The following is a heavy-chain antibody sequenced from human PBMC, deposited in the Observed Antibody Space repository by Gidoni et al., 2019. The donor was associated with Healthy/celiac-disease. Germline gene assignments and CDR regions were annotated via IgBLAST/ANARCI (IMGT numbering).Heavy chain of an antibody. V-gene: IGHV3-23*01. D-gene: IGHD6-19*01. CDR3: AKGQIAVAGHPLPLYFDY. J-gene: IGHJ4*02. CDR2: ISGSGGST. Sequence: EVQLLESGGGLVQPGGSLRLSCAAFGFTFSSYARSWVRQAPGKGLEWVSAISGSGGSTYYADSVKGRFTISRDNSKNTLYLQMNSLRAEDTAVYYCAKGQIAVAGHPLPLYFDYWGQGTLVTVSS. CDR1: GFTFSSYA.